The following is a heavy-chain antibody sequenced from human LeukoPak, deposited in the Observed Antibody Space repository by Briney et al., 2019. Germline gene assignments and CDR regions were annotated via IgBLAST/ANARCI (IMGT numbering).Heavy chain of an antibody. CDR3: ARDSGYCSSTTCYYFDY. CDR1: GYTFTGYY. J-gene: IGHJ4*02. V-gene: IGHV1-2*02. D-gene: IGHD2-2*01. Sequence: ASVKVSCKASGYTFTGYYMHWLRQAPGQGLEWMGWINANSGGTKYAQKFQGRVTMTRDTSIGTAYMEVTSLRSDDTAMYYCARDSGYCSSTTCYYFDYWGQGTLVTVSS. CDR2: INANSGGT.